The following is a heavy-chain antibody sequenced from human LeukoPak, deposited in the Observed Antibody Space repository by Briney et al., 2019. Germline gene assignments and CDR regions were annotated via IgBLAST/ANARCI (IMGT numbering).Heavy chain of an antibody. V-gene: IGHV4-39*07. J-gene: IGHJ4*02. Sequence: SETLSLTCSVSGGSISSRSYFWGWIRQPPGEGLEWIGSVYYAGTTYYNPALMSRITISLDTSNNQFSLKLTSMAAADTAVYYCASGTMTIVAVSYWGQGSLVTVSS. CDR2: VYYAGTT. CDR3: ASGTMTIVAVSY. D-gene: IGHD2-21*01. CDR1: GGSISSRSYF.